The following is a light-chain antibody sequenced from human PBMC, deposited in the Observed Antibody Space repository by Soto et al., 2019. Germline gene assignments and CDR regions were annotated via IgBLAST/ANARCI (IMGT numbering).Light chain of an antibody. CDR2: DAS. V-gene: IGKV3-11*01. CDR3: QQRSSWPIT. Sequence: EIVLTQSPATLSLSPGERATLSCRASQSVTSYLAWYQQRPGQAPRLLINDASRRAPGIPDRFSGSGSGADFTLTISSLEPEDFAVYYCQQRSSWPITFGQGTRLEIK. J-gene: IGKJ5*01. CDR1: QSVTSY.